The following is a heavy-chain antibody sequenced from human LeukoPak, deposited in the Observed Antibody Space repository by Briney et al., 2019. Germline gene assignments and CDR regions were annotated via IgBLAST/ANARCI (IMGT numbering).Heavy chain of an antibody. D-gene: IGHD3-22*01. CDR2: IYYSGGT. CDR3: ARGADSSGSYSIVCFDY. CDR1: GGSISSGGYY. V-gene: IGHV4-61*08. J-gene: IGHJ4*02. Sequence: PSETLSLTCTVSGGSISSGGYYWNWIRQPPGKGLEWIGYIYYSGGTNYNPSLKSRVTISVDTSKNQFSLKLSSVTAADTAVYYCARGADSSGSYSIVCFDYWGQGTLVTVSS.